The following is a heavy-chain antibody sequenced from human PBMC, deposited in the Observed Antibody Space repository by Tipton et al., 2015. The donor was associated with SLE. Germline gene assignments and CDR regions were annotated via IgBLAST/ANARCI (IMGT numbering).Heavy chain of an antibody. CDR2: IKQDGSEK. CDR1: GFTFSSYG. V-gene: IGHV3-7*01. D-gene: IGHD6-13*01. CDR3: ARDVAAAGTSDY. J-gene: IGHJ4*02. Sequence: GSLRLSCAASGFTFSSYGMHWVRQAPGKGLEWVANIKQDGSEKYYVDSVKGRFTISRDNAKNSLYLQMNSLRAEDTAVYYCARDVAAAGTSDYWGQGTLVTVSS.